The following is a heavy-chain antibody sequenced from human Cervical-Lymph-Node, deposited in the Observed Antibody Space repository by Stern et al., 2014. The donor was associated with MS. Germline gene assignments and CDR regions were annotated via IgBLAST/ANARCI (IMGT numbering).Heavy chain of an antibody. Sequence: QVQLVQSGAEVRKPGSSVKVSCKASGDSLSTFSISWVLQAPGQGLEWLGGIIPLFNTAKYAQTFQDRVTITADKTTNTVYMELSSLRSEDTAVYYCARDPPEMTKPPHNKGVDAWGQGTTVTVSS. D-gene: IGHD5-24*01. CDR3: ARDPPEMTKPPHNKGVDA. CDR1: GDSLSTFS. V-gene: IGHV1-69*06. CDR2: IIPLFNTA. J-gene: IGHJ6*02.